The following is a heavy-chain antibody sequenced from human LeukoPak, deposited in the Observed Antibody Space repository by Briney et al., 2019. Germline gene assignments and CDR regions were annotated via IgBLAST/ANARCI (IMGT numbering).Heavy chain of an antibody. Sequence: GGSLRLSCVASVFNFSSYAMHWVRQAPGKGLEGVALISYDGGEKYYADSVKGRFTISRDNSKNTLSLQMNSLTAEDTAVYYCARSASSGWVYYYYNYMDVWGKGTTVTVSS. J-gene: IGHJ6*03. CDR2: ISYDGGEK. CDR1: VFNFSSYA. D-gene: IGHD6-19*01. CDR3: ARSASSGWVYYYYNYMDV. V-gene: IGHV3-30*04.